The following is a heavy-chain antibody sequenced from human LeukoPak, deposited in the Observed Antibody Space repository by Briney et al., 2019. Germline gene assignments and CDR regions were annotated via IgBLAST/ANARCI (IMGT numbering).Heavy chain of an antibody. J-gene: IGHJ5*01. CDR3: ARLDILVPRAVEWFDP. CDR2: IYSSGTT. D-gene: IGHD2-2*01. CDR1: GDSISGKY. V-gene: IGHV4-4*07. Sequence: PSETLSLTCIVSGDSISGKYWSWIRRPAGRGLEWLGRIYSSGTTDYSPSLMSRVTMSLDTSKNHISLRLRSVTAADTAVYYCARLDILVPRAVEWFDPWAKEPWSPSLQ.